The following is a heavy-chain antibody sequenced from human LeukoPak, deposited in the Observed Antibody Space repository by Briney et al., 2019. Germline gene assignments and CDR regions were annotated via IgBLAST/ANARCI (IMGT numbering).Heavy chain of an antibody. CDR2: INHSGST. CDR3: ARGVMGYSSGWYHYYYYMDV. D-gene: IGHD6-19*01. Sequence: SETLSLTCAVYGGSFSGYYWSWIRQPPGKGLEWIGEINHSGSTNYNPSLKSRVTISVDTSKNQFSLKLSSVTAADTAVYYCARGVMGYSSGWYHYYYYMDVWGKGTTVTVSS. V-gene: IGHV4-34*01. CDR1: GGSFSGYY. J-gene: IGHJ6*03.